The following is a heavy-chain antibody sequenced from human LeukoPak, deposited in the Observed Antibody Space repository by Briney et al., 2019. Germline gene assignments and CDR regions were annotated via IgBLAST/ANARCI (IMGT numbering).Heavy chain of an antibody. CDR3: ARLDYGSGSYFGYYYGMDV. V-gene: IGHV1-2*02. J-gene: IGHJ6*02. D-gene: IGHD3-10*01. Sequence: ASVKVSCKASGYTFTGYYMHWVRQAPGQGLEWRGWINPNSGGTDYAQKFQGRVTMTRDTSISTAYMELSRLRSGDTAVYYCARLDYGSGSYFGYYYGMDVWGQGTTVTVSS. CDR1: GYTFTGYY. CDR2: INPNSGGT.